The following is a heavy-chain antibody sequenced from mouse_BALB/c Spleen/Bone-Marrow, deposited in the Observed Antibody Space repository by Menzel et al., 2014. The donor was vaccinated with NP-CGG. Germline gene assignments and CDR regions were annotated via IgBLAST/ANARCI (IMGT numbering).Heavy chain of an antibody. D-gene: IGHD2-14*01. V-gene: IGHV1-63*02. CDR3: AREVRRYFDV. Sequence: QVQLKESGAELVRPGTSVKISCKASGYTFTNYWLGWVKQRPGHGLEWIGDIYPGGGYTNYNEKFKGKATLTADTSSSTAYMQLSSLASEDSAVYFCAREVRRYFDVWGAGTTVTVSS. J-gene: IGHJ1*01. CDR1: GYTFTNYW. CDR2: IYPGGGYT.